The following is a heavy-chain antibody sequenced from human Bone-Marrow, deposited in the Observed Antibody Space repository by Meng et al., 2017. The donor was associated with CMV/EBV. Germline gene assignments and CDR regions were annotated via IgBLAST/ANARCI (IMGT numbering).Heavy chain of an antibody. CDR2: ISSSSSYI. CDR3: ARTPPTSYDFWSGYYTFDY. Sequence: GESLKISCAASGFTFSSYSMNWVRQAPGKGLEWVSSISSSSSYIYYADSVKGRFTISRDNAKNSLYLQMNSLRAEDTAVYYFARTPPTSYDFWSGYYTFDYWGQGTLVTVSS. J-gene: IGHJ4*02. V-gene: IGHV3-21*03. CDR1: GFTFSSYS. D-gene: IGHD3-3*01.